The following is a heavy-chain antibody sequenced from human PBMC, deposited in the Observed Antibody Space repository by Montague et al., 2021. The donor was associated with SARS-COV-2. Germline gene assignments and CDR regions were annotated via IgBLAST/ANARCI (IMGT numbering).Heavy chain of an antibody. D-gene: IGHD3-16*01. CDR2: IKNDGRTT. J-gene: IGHJ3*01. CDR1: GFEFSRYW. CDR3: AREEASDYPDAFDL. Sequence: SLSLSCAASGFEFSRYWIHWVRQVPGKGLVWLSSIKNDGRTTGYADSVKGRFTISRDNAKNTVYLRINSVTVDDTALYYCAREEASDYPDAFDLWGQGTLVTVS. V-gene: IGHV3-74*01.